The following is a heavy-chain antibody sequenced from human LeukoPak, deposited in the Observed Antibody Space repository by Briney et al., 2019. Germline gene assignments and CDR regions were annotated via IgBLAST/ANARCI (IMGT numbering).Heavy chain of an antibody. CDR3: ARQDVATSHDAFDI. D-gene: IGHD5-12*01. J-gene: IGHJ3*02. CDR2: IYYSGST. Sequence: PSQTLSLTCTVSGGSISSYYWTWIRQPPGRGLEWIGHIYYSGSTNYNPSLKSRVTISVDTSKNQFSLKLSSVTAADTAVYYCARQDVATSHDAFDIWGQGTMVTVSS. CDR1: GGSISSYY. V-gene: IGHV4-59*08.